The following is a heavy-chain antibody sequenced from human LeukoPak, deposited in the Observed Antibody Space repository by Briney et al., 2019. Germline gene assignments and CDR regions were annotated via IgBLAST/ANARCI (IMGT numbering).Heavy chain of an antibody. CDR3: ARDGNYHDSSGYYYFDY. D-gene: IGHD3-22*01. Sequence: ASVKVSCKASGYTFTSYYMHWVRQAPGQGLEWMGIINPSGDSTRYAQKFQGRVTMTRDTSTSTVYMELSSLRSEDTAVYYCARDGNYHDSSGYYYFDYWGQGTLVTVSS. CDR1: GYTFTSYY. V-gene: IGHV1-46*01. CDR2: INPSGDST. J-gene: IGHJ4*02.